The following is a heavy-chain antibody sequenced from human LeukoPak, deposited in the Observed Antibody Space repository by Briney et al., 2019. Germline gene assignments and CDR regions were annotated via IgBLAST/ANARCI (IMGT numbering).Heavy chain of an antibody. CDR3: AKGIVGATTGD. CDR2: ISAYNGNT. J-gene: IGHJ4*02. CDR1: GYTFTSYG. D-gene: IGHD1-26*01. V-gene: IGHV1-18*01. Sequence: ASVKVSCKASGYTFTSYGINLVRQAPGQGLEWMGWISAYNGNTNYAQKFQGRVTMTRDTSISTAYMELSRLRSDDTAVYYCAKGIVGATTGDWGQGTLVTVSS.